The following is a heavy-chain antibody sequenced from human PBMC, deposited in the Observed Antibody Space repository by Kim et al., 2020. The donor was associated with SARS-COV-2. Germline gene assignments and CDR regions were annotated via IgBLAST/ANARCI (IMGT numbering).Heavy chain of an antibody. D-gene: IGHD4-17*01. CDR1: GGSFSGYY. J-gene: IGHJ6*01. CDR2: INHSGST. V-gene: IGHV4-34*01. Sequence: SETLSLTCAVYGGSFSGYYWSWIRQPPGKGLEWIGEINHSGSTNYNPSLKSRVTISVDTSKNQFSLKLSSVTAADTAVYYCARGDYGDYEAEAEYYYGM. CDR3: ARGDYGDYEAEAEYYYGM.